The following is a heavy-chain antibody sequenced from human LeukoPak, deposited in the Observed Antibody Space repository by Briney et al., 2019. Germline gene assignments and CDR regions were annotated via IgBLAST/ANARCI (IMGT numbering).Heavy chain of an antibody. D-gene: IGHD3-10*01. CDR1: GFTFSSYG. CDR3: AKVRGPAKNAFDI. J-gene: IGHJ3*02. V-gene: IGHV3-30*02. CDR2: IRYDGSNK. Sequence: GGSLRLSCAASGFTFSSYGMHWVRQAPGKGLEWVAFIRYDGSNKYYADSVKGRFTISRDNSKNTLYLQMNSLRAEDTAVYYCAKVRGPAKNAFDIWGQGTMVTVSS.